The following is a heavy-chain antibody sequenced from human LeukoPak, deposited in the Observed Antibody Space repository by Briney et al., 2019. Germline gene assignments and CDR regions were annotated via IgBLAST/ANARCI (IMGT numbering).Heavy chain of an antibody. Sequence: ASVKVSCKASGYTFTGYYMHWMRQAPGQGLEWMGWMNPNSGGTNYAQKFQGRVTMTRDTSISTAYLELSRLRSDDTAVYYCARAYNILTGYFYFFDYWGQGTLVSVSS. D-gene: IGHD3-9*01. V-gene: IGHV1-2*02. CDR2: MNPNSGGT. CDR1: GYTFTGYY. CDR3: ARAYNILTGYFYFFDY. J-gene: IGHJ4*02.